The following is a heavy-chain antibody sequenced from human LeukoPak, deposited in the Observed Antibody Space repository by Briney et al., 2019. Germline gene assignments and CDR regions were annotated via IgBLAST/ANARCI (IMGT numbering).Heavy chain of an antibody. CDR2: ISSSSSSTI. CDR3: ARVWGRAFDI. D-gene: IGHD3-16*01. V-gene: IGHV3-48*01. J-gene: IGHJ3*02. Sequence: PGGSLRLSCAASGFSFSDYSMNWVRQAPGKGLEWVSYISSSSSSTIYYADSVKGRFTISRDNAKNSLYLQMNSLRAEDTAVYYCARVWGRAFDIWGQGTMVTVSS. CDR1: GFSFSDYS.